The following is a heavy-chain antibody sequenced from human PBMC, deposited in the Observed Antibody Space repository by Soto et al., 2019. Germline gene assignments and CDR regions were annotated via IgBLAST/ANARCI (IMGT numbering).Heavy chain of an antibody. CDR1: GAYISCADSH. V-gene: IGHV4-30-4*02. CDR3: ARDFERSAIGP. CDR2: IAYSGDT. Sequence: SDTLSLTCFVSGAYISCADSHWFCIRKPPGKGLEWIGYIAYSGDTYYNPSLRRRVTISADRSENKFSLTLKSVTAADTAVYFCARDFERSAIGPWGQGTSVTVSS. D-gene: IGHD3-9*01. J-gene: IGHJ5*02.